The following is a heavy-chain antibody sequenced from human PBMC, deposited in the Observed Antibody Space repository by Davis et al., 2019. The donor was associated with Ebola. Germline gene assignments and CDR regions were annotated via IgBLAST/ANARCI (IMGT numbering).Heavy chain of an antibody. CDR3: ARAGGVAAPLSDY. D-gene: IGHD2-15*01. J-gene: IGHJ4*02. CDR1: GFTFSSYA. Sequence: GESLKISCAASGFTFSSYAMHWVRQAPGKGLEWVAVISYDGSNKYYADSVKGRFTISRDNSKNTLYLQMNSLRAEDTAVYYCARAGGVAAPLSDYWGQGTLVTVSS. CDR2: ISYDGSNK. V-gene: IGHV3-30-3*01.